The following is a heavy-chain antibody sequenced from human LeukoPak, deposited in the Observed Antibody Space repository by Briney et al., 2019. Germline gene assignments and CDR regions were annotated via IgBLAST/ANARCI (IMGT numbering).Heavy chain of an antibody. CDR2: ISGSSGSI. CDR3: ARANPPAISFLDW. Sequence: GGSLRLSCAASGFTFSGYSMNWVRLAPGKGLEWVSSISGSSGSIYYADSVKGRFTISRDNAKNSLDLQMNSLRAADTAVYYCARANPPAISFLDWWRQGTLVSVSS. CDR1: GFTFSGYS. D-gene: IGHD3-9*01. J-gene: IGHJ4*02. V-gene: IGHV3-21*01.